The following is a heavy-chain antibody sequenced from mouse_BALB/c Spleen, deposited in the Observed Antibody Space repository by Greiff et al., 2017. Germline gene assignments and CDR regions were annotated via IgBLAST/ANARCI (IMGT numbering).Heavy chain of an antibody. CDR3: AREEIYYDFSWFAY. J-gene: IGHJ3*01. D-gene: IGHD2-4*01. V-gene: IGHV2-9*02. Sequence: VQGVESGPGLVAPSQSLSITCTVSGFSLTSYGVHWVRQPPGKGLEWLGVIWAGGSTNYNSALMSRLSISKDNSKSQVFLKMNSLQTDDTAMYYCAREEIYYDFSWFAYWGQGTLVTVSA. CDR1: GFSLTSYG. CDR2: IWAGGST.